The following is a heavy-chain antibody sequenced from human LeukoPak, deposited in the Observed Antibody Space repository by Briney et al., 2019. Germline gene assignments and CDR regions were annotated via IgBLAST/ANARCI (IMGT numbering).Heavy chain of an antibody. CDR3: ARLFPTYYDFWSGPFDY. CDR2: IYYSGST. D-gene: IGHD3-3*01. CDR1: GGSISSSSYY. J-gene: IGHJ4*02. V-gene: IGHV4-39*01. Sequence: SETLSLTCTVSGGSISSSSYYWGWIRQPPGKGLEWIGGIYYSGSTYYNPSLKSRVTISVDTSKNQFSLKLSSVTAADTAVYYCARLFPTYYDFWSGPFDYWGQGTLVTVSS.